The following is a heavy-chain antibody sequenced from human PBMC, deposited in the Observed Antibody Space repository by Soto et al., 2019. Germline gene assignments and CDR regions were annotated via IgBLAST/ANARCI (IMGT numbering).Heavy chain of an antibody. Sequence: SETRSLTCTVSGDSVSSVGFLGPWLRRTARKGLACIRYICNGGSTYYRACHESRRYMSRAAHRNHYSLRLTSVTGADTAVYFCARAPVGLDTISYCDYWGRGKLGTASS. CDR2: ICNGGST. V-gene: IGHV4-30-2*05. J-gene: IGHJ4*02. CDR3: ARAPVGLDTISYCDY. CDR1: GDSVSSVGFL. D-gene: IGHD3-3*01.